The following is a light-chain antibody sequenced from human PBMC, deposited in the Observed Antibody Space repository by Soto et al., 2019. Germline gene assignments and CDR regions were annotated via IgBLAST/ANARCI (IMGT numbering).Light chain of an antibody. CDR1: QSFRGL. J-gene: IGKJ3*01. Sequence: EVVLTQSPVPLSLSPGERATLSCRASQSFRGLLAWYQQKHGQAPRLLIYGASNRATGIPDRFSGSGSGTDFTLIIRRLEPEDFAVYYCQQYDLSLTFGPGTKVD. V-gene: IGKV3-20*01. CDR2: GAS. CDR3: QQYDLSLT.